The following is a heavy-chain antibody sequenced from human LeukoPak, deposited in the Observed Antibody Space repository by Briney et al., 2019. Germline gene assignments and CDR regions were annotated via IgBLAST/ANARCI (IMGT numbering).Heavy chain of an antibody. D-gene: IGHD4-17*01. J-gene: IGHJ5*02. Sequence: PSETLSPTCTVSGGSISSYYWSWIRQPPGKGLEWIGYIYYSATTNCNPSLKSRVTISLDTAKNQFSLKLTSVTAADTAVYFCARSRGGFGDYGSWFDPWGQGTLVTVSS. CDR1: GGSISSYY. CDR2: IYYSATT. V-gene: IGHV4-59*12. CDR3: ARSRGGFGDYGSWFDP.